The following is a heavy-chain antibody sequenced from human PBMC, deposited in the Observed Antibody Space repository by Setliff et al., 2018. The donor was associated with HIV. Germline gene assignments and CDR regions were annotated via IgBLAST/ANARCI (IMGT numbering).Heavy chain of an antibody. J-gene: IGHJ4*02. CDR3: ARGFAFGGVIVIPYYFDY. D-gene: IGHD3-16*02. CDR1: GGSIIYTSYY. V-gene: IGHV4-39*07. CDR2: IYYSGSV. Sequence: SETLSLTCTVSGGSIIYTSYYWGWIRQPPGKGLEWIGSIYYSGSVYYNPSLKSRVTISVDTTKNQFSLKLKSVTAADTAVYYCARGFAFGGVIVIPYYFDYWGQGTLVTVSS.